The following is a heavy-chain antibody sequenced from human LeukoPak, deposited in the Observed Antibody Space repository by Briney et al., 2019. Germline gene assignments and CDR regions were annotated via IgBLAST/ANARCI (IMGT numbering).Heavy chain of an antibody. V-gene: IGHV3-30*02. Sequence: GGSLRLSCAASGFIFSTFGMHWVRQAPGKGLEWVAFIRYDAGNEYYADSVKGRFTISRDNSKNTLYLQMNSLKSEDTAVYYCAKSGVVLIRGAFDIWGQGTMVTVSS. CDR2: IRYDAGNE. CDR3: AKSGVVLIRGAFDI. CDR1: GFIFSTFG. D-gene: IGHD3-3*01. J-gene: IGHJ3*02.